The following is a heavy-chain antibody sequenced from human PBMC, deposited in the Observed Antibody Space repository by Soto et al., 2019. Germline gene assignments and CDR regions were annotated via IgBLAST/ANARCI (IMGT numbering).Heavy chain of an antibody. CDR3: ARATYYYDSGGLT. CDR1: GYTFTNYY. J-gene: IGHJ5*02. CDR2: INPSGGST. D-gene: IGHD3-22*01. Sequence: ASVKVSCKASGYTFTNYYMHWVRQAPGQGLEWMGIINPSGGSTSYAQKFQGRVTMTRDTSTSTVYMELSSLRSEDTAVYYCARATYYYDSGGLTWGQGTLVTVS. V-gene: IGHV1-46*01.